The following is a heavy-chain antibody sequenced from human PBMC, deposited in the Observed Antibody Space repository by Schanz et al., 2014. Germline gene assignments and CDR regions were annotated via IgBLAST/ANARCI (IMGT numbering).Heavy chain of an antibody. D-gene: IGHD3-10*01. Sequence: QIHLVQSGDEVRKPGASMKVSCKASGYMFKNYGITWVRLAPGQGLEWMGWISTYNGHTRYGQKFQDRLSLTTDTDTATAHVELRSLRTDDTAVYYCARAPTRMNMFRGVTYFFDYWGQGTLVTVSS. CDR3: ARAPTRMNMFRGVTYFFDY. CDR2: ISTYNGHT. V-gene: IGHV1-18*01. J-gene: IGHJ4*02. CDR1: GYMFKNYG.